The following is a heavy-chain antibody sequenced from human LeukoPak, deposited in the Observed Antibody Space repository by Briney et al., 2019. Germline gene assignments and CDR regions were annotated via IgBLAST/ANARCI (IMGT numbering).Heavy chain of an antibody. CDR3: ARKGTYSDYWRFPEPKLSYGLDV. D-gene: IGHD3-3*01. Sequence: GTLSLTCAVSGGSISSSNWWSWVRQPPGKGLEWIGEIYHSGSTDYNPSLKSRVTISVDKSKNQFSLQLSSVTAADTAVYYCARKGTYSDYWRFPEPKLSYGLDVWGQGTTVTVSS. V-gene: IGHV4-4*02. CDR1: GGSISSSNW. CDR2: IYHSGST. J-gene: IGHJ6*02.